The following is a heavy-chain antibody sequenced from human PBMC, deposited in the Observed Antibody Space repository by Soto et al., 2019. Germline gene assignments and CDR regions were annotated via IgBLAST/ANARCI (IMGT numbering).Heavy chain of an antibody. V-gene: IGHV1-46*01. J-gene: IGHJ6*02. Sequence: GASVKVSCKASGYTFTSYSMHWVRQAPGQGLEWMGIINPSGGSTSYAQKFQGRVTMTRDTSTSTVYMELSSLRSEDTAVYYCASEGFRFLELLVAGMVVWHQGTTVTVS. D-gene: IGHD3-3*01. CDR1: GYTFTSYS. CDR3: ASEGFRFLELLVAGMVV. CDR2: INPSGGST.